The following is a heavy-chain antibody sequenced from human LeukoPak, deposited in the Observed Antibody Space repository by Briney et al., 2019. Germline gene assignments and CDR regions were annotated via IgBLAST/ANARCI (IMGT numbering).Heavy chain of an antibody. CDR3: AREEQLDYYYGMDV. J-gene: IGHJ6*02. Sequence: SVNVSCKASGGTFSSYAISWVRQAPGQGLEWMGRIIPILGIANYAQKFQGRVTITADKSTSAAYMELSSLRSEDTAVYYCAREEQLDYYYGMDVWGQGTTVTVSS. CDR2: IIPILGIA. V-gene: IGHV1-69*04. CDR1: GGTFSSYA. D-gene: IGHD6-13*01.